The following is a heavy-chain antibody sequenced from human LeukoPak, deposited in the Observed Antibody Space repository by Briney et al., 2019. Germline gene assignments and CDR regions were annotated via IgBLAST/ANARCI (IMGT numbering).Heavy chain of an antibody. CDR3: ARDSGAYYDILNPRGMDV. CDR2: IYHSGST. CDR1: GYSISSGYY. J-gene: IGHJ6*02. V-gene: IGHV4-38-2*02. D-gene: IGHD3-9*01. Sequence: PSETLSLTCTVSGYSISSGYYWGWIRQPPGKGLEWIGSIYHSGSTYYNPSLKSRVTISVDTSKNQFSLKLSSVTAADTAVYYCARDSGAYYDILNPRGMDVWGQGTTVTVSS.